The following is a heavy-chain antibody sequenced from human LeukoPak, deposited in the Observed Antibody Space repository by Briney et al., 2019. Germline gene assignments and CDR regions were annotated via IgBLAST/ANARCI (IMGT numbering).Heavy chain of an antibody. J-gene: IGHJ4*02. CDR1: GGSISSSSYY. D-gene: IGHD2/OR15-2a*01. V-gene: IGHV4-39*01. Sequence: SETLSLTCTVSGGSISSSSYYWGWIRQPPGKGREWIGSIYYSGSTYYNPSLKSRVTISVDTSKNQFSLKLSSVTAADTAVYYCARGLYVSNYWGQGTLVTVSS. CDR2: IYYSGST. CDR3: ARGLYVSNY.